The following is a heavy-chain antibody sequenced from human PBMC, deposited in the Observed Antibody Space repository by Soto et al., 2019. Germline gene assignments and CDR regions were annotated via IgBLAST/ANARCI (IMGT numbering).Heavy chain of an antibody. Sequence: GGSLRLSCAASGFTFSSDWMHWVRQTPGRGLVWVSRINNDATQTNYADSVKGRSTISRDNAKNTLYLQMDSLTAEDTAVYYCARDTTTGLDNWGQGTQVTVSS. CDR1: GFTFSSDW. V-gene: IGHV3-74*01. CDR2: INNDATQT. CDR3: ARDTTTGLDN. D-gene: IGHD4-17*01. J-gene: IGHJ4*02.